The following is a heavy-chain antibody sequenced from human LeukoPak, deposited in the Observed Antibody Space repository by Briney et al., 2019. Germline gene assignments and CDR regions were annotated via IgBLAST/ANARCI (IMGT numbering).Heavy chain of an antibody. D-gene: IGHD3-22*01. Sequence: PGGSLRLSCAASGFTLSINYMSWVRQAPGKGLEWVSVIYSGGSTYYADSVKGRFTISRHNSKNTLYLQMNSLRAEDTAVYYCARWGMKSGLNSSGYYYLDYWVQGTLVSVSS. J-gene: IGHJ4*02. CDR3: ARWGMKSGLNSSGYYYLDY. CDR2: IYSGGST. V-gene: IGHV3-53*04. CDR1: GFTLSINY.